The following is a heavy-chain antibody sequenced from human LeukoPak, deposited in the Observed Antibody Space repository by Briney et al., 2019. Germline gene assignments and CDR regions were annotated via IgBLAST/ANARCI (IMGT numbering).Heavy chain of an antibody. CDR3: VRDKGSFDVDY. Sequence: SETLSLTCTVSGGSISSSGYFWGWIRQPPGKGLEWIGSIDYSGGTYYIPSLKGRITISPDTSKNHFSLELNSVTAADTAVYYCVRDKGSFDVDYWGQGTLVTVSS. CDR2: IDYSGGT. CDR1: GGSISSSGYF. J-gene: IGHJ4*02. D-gene: IGHD3-9*01. V-gene: IGHV4-39*07.